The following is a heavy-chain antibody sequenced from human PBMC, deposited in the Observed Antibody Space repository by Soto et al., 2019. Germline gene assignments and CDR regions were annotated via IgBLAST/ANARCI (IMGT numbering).Heavy chain of an antibody. D-gene: IGHD3-22*01. CDR3: ARHYYYDSSYYYPTNTKLPLDY. V-gene: IGHV5-51*01. J-gene: IGHJ4*02. Sequence: PGESLKISCKGSGYSFTSYWIAWVRQVPGKGLELMGVIYPGDSDIRYSPSFQGQVTISADKSISTAYLQWSSLKASDSAMYFCARHYYYDSSYYYPTNTKLPLDYWGQGTPVTVSS. CDR1: GYSFTSYW. CDR2: IYPGDSDI.